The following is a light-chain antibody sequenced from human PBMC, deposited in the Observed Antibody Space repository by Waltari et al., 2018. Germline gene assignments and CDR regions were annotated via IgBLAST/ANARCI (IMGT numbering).Light chain of an antibody. CDR2: GKN. CDR3: ISRDSSGNHLVV. CDR1: SLRSYY. J-gene: IGLJ2*01. V-gene: IGLV3-19*01. Sequence: SSELTQDPAVSVALGQTVRITCQGDSLRSYYASWYQQKPGQAPVLFIYGKNNRPSGIPDRFSGSSSGNTASLTITGAQAEDEADYYCISRDSSGNHLVVFGGGTKLTVL.